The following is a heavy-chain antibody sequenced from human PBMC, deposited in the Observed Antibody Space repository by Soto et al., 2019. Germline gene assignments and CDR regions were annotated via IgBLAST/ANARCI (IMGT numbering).Heavy chain of an antibody. Sequence: GGSLRLSCAGSGFTFGDSYMSWIRQAPGKGLEWLSYISPGSRYPAYADSVKGRFTISRDNAKRSLYLQMMSLTAEDTAIYYCGRGGGGGLFDPWGQGTMVTVSS. J-gene: IGHJ5*02. D-gene: IGHD2-15*01. CDR3: GRGGGGGLFDP. CDR1: GFTFGDSY. V-gene: IGHV3-11*06. CDR2: ISPGSRYP.